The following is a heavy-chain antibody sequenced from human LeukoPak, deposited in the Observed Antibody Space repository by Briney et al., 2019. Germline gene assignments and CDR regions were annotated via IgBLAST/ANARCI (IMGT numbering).Heavy chain of an antibody. D-gene: IGHD3-9*01. Sequence: GGSLRLSCAASGFTFSSYWMSWVRQAPGKGLEWVSSITSSGSSTYYADSVKGRFTISRDNSRNTLDLQMNSLRVEDTAIYFCSTGYYQLNYWGQGTLVTVSS. CDR2: ITSSGSST. V-gene: IGHV3-23*01. J-gene: IGHJ4*02. CDR1: GFTFSSYW. CDR3: STGYYQLNY.